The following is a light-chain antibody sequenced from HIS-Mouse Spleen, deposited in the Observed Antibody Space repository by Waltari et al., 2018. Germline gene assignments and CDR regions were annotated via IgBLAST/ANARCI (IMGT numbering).Light chain of an antibody. V-gene: IGLV2-14*03. CDR3: SSYTSSSTEV. CDR2: DVS. J-gene: IGLJ2*01. Sequence: SALTQPASVSGSPGQSITISFTGTSSDVGGYNYVLWYQQHPGKAPKLMIYDVSNRPSGVSNRFSGSKSGNTASLTISGLQAEDEADYYCSSYTSSSTEVFGGGTKLTVL. CDR1: SSDVGGYNY.